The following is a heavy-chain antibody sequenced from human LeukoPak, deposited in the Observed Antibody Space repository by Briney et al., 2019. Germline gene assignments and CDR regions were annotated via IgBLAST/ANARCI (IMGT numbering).Heavy chain of an antibody. D-gene: IGHD6-13*01. CDR2: IYYSGST. CDR1: GGSISSYY. Sequence: PSETLSLTCTVSGGSISSYYWSWIRQPPGKGLEWIGYIYYSGSTNYNPSLKSRVTISVDTSKNQFSLKLSSMTAADTAVYYCARQRYAAAAGSYYYYGMDVWGQGTTVTVSS. J-gene: IGHJ6*02. V-gene: IGHV4-59*08. CDR3: ARQRYAAAAGSYYYYGMDV.